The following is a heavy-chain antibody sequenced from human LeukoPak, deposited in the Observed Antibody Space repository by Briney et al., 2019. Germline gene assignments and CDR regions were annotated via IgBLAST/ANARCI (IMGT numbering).Heavy chain of an antibody. CDR1: EFTFSYYG. CDR3: ARGAGTGSKYDL. V-gene: IGHV3-33*01. Sequence: PGRSLRLSCAASEFTFSYYGMHWVRQAPGKGLEWVAVIWYDGSNKYYADSVKGRFVISRDDSKNTLYLEMNSLRADDTAVYHCARGAGTGSKYDLWGQGTLVTVSS. D-gene: IGHD3-10*01. CDR2: IWYDGSNK. J-gene: IGHJ5*02.